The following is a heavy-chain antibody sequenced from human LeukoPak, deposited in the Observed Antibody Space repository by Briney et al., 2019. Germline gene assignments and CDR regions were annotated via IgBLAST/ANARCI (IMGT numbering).Heavy chain of an antibody. CDR2: FDPEDGET. J-gene: IGHJ4*02. V-gene: IGHV1-24*01. CDR3: ATGIRVYDILTPPFDY. D-gene: IGHD3-9*01. Sequence: ASVKVSCKVSGYTLTELSMHWVRQAPGKGLEWMGGFDPEDGETIYAQKFQGRVIMTEDTSTDTAYMELSSLRSEDTAVYYCATGIRVYDILTPPFDYWGQGTLVTVSS. CDR1: GYTLTELS.